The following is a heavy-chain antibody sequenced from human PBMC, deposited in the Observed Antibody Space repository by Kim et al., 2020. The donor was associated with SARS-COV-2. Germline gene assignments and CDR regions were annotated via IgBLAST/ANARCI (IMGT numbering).Heavy chain of an antibody. CDR2: ISYDGSNK. CDR3: AKDGGAAQGLMDV. CDR1: GFTFSSYG. J-gene: IGHJ6*02. V-gene: IGHV3-30*18. D-gene: IGHD3-16*01. Sequence: GGSLRLSCAASGFTFSSYGMHWVRQAPGKGLEWVAVISYDGSNKYYADSVKGRFTISRDNSKNTLYLQMNSLRAEDTAVYYCAKDGGAAQGLMDVWGQGTTVTVSS.